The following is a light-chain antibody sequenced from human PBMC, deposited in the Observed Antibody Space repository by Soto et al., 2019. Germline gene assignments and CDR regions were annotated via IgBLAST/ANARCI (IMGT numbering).Light chain of an antibody. V-gene: IGKV1-33*01. CDR3: QHYDSLPPLT. CDR1: QDISNY. Sequence: DIQMTQSPPSLSASVGDKVTITCQASQDISNYLNWYQQKPGKAPKLLIYDASNLETGVPSSLSGSGSGTDFTFTISSLQPEDTATYYCQHYDSLPPLTFGGGAKVEIK. J-gene: IGKJ4*01. CDR2: DAS.